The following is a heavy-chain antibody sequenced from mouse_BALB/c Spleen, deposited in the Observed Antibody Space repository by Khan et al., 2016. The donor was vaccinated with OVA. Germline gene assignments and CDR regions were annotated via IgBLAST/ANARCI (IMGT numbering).Heavy chain of an antibody. CDR1: GYTFTSYI. CDR2: IYPYNDGT. V-gene: IGHV1S136*01. CDR3: ASGGFGSFAY. Sequence: VQLQQSGPELVKPGASVKMSCKASGYTFTSYIMHWVKQKPGQGLECIGYIYPYNDGTKYNEKFKGKATLSSDKSSSTAYMELSSLTSEDSAVSYCASGGFGSFAYWGHGTLVTVSA. J-gene: IGHJ3*01. D-gene: IGHD2-2*01.